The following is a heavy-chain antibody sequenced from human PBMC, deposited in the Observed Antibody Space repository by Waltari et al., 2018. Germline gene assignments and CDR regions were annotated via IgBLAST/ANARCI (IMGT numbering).Heavy chain of an antibody. CDR2: INPKNGDT. D-gene: IGHD3-22*01. CDR1: GYSFNDYY. Sequence: QVQLVQSGAEVKKPGASVKVSCKASGYSFNDYYIYWVRQAPGQGLDWMGRINPKNGDTAYAQRFQGSVTMTRDTSSSTAYMELSSLTSDDTAVYYCATTGDLYYENSRYGLLGYWGQGTRVTVSS. V-gene: IGHV1-2*06. J-gene: IGHJ4*02. CDR3: ATTGDLYYENSRYGLLGY.